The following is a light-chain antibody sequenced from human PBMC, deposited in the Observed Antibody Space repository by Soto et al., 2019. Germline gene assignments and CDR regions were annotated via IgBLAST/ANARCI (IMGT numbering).Light chain of an antibody. CDR1: QDISNY. CDR2: DAS. Sequence: DIQMTQSPSSLSASVGDRVTITCQASQDISNYLNWYQQKPGKASKLLIYDASNLETGVPSRFSGSGSGTDFTFTISSLQSDDIATYYGQQYDNRPPELTFGPVTKVDIK. CDR3: QQYDNRPPELT. V-gene: IGKV1-33*01. J-gene: IGKJ3*01.